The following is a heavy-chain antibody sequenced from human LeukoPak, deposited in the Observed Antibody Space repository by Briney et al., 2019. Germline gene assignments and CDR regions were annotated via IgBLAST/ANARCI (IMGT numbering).Heavy chain of an antibody. D-gene: IGHD3-10*01. Sequence: GGSLRLSCAASGYTFSSYAMNWVRQAPGKGLEWVSSISDSTTYIYYADSVKGRFTISRDNAKNSLFLHMASLRADDTAVYYCARVGLSGAIDYWGQGILVTVSS. CDR3: ARVGLSGAIDY. CDR1: GYTFSSYA. J-gene: IGHJ4*02. CDR2: ISDSTTYI. V-gene: IGHV3-21*01.